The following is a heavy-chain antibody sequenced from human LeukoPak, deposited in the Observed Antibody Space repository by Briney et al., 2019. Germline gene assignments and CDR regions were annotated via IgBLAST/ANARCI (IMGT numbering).Heavy chain of an antibody. CDR2: ISGNGDNT. V-gene: IGHV3-64D*06. Sequence: PGGSLRLSCSASGFTFSVYTMHWVRQAPGKGLEFVSAISGNGDNTFYADSMKGRFTISRDNSKNTPWLQMSSLRDDDTAVYYCVKDRRGTYTFDYWGQGTLVTVSS. J-gene: IGHJ4*02. D-gene: IGHD1-26*01. CDR1: GFTFSVYT. CDR3: VKDRRGTYTFDY.